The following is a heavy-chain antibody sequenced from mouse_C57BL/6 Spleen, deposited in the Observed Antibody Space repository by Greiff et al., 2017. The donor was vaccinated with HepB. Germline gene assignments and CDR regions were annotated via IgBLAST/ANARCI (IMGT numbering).Heavy chain of an antibody. CDR1: GYTFTSYW. J-gene: IGHJ2*01. CDR3: ARGYEWVFDY. D-gene: IGHD2-3*01. Sequence: QVQLQQPGAELVMPGASVKLSCKASGYTFTSYWMHWVKQRPGQGLEWIGEIDPADSYTNYNQKFKGKSTLTVDKSSSTAYMQLSSLTSEDSAVYYCARGYEWVFDYWGQGTTLTVSS. CDR2: IDPADSYT. V-gene: IGHV1-69*01.